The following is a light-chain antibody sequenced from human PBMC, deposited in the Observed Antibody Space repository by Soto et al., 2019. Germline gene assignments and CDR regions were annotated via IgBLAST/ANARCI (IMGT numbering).Light chain of an antibody. CDR2: DVT. J-gene: IGLJ1*01. Sequence: QSVLTQPASVSGSPGQSITISCTGTSSDIGSYNYVSWYQQHPGKAPKLIIYDVTNRPAGISSRFYDSKSGDTASLTNSVLQADDEADYFCSSYKSTSTPYVFGTGTKLTVL. V-gene: IGLV2-14*03. CDR1: SSDIGSYNY. CDR3: SSYKSTSTPYV.